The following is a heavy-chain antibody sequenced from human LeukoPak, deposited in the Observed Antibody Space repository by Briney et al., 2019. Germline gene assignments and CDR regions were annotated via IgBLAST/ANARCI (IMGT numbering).Heavy chain of an antibody. J-gene: IGHJ4*02. V-gene: IGHV3-48*04. CDR2: ISSSGSTI. CDR3: ARDFIAAAGKDY. CDR1: GFTFSSYA. D-gene: IGHD6-13*01. Sequence: GGSLRLSCAASGFTFSSYAMSWVRQAPGKGLEWVSYISSSGSTIYYADSVKGRFTISRDNAKNSLYLQMNSLRAEDTAVYYCARDFIAAAGKDYWGQGTLVTVSS.